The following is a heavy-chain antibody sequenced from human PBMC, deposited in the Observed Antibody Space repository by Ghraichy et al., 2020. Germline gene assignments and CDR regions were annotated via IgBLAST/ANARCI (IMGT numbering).Heavy chain of an antibody. Sequence: GGSLRLSCVASGFTFSSFAMSWVRQAPGKGLEWVAAIHGDDGRTHYADSVKGRFTISRDNSRTTLFLQMTSLRAEDTAMYYWTKGIENSGYTPFGYRGRGTLVSISS. CDR2: IHGDDGRT. CDR1: GFTFSSFA. D-gene: IGHD3-22*01. V-gene: IGHV3-23*01. CDR3: TKGIENSGYTPFGY. J-gene: IGHJ4*02.